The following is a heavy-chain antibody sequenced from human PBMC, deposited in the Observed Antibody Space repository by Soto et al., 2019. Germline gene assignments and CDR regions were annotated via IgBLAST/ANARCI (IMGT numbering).Heavy chain of an antibody. D-gene: IGHD1-26*01. CDR1: GFTINDYA. J-gene: IGHJ4*02. Sequence: GGSLSLSCEASGFTINDYAMHWLRQAPGKGLEWVAGLDWNSGRTDYVDSVKGRFIIFSDNAKNSLSLQMNSLRVEDTAVYYCAKDKLFELLPLYFDYWGQGTLVTVSS. V-gene: IGHV3-9*01. CDR2: LDWNSGRT. CDR3: AKDKLFELLPLYFDY.